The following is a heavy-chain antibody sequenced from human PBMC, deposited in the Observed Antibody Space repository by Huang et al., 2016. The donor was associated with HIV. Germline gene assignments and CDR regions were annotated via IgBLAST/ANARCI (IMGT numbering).Heavy chain of an antibody. V-gene: IGHV1-3*01. D-gene: IGHD6-19*01. CDR2: INAGNGNT. J-gene: IGHJ4*02. CDR3: ARNHGYSGGWPYFDY. Sequence: QVQLVQSGAEVKKPGASVKVSCKASGYTFVDYAMHWVRQAPGQRLEGMGWINAGNGNTRYSQKFQGRVTSSSDTSAGAAYMELSSLRSEDSAVYYWARNHGYSGGWPYFDYWGQGTLVTVSS. CDR1: GYTFVDYA.